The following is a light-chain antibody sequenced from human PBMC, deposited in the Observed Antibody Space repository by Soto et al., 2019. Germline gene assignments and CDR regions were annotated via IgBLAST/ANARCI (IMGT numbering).Light chain of an antibody. CDR1: QSVSSD. Sequence: EIVMTQSPATLSVSPGERATLSCRASQSVSSDFAWYQQKPGQAPRLLIYGASSRATGIPARFSGSASGTEFTLTISSLQSEDFGVYYCQQYNDWPRTFGQGTRLEIK. V-gene: IGKV3-15*01. CDR2: GAS. CDR3: QQYNDWPRT. J-gene: IGKJ5*01.